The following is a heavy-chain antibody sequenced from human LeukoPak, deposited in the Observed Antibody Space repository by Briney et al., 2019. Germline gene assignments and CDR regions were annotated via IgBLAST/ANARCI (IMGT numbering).Heavy chain of an antibody. CDR2: ISDSGSTT. V-gene: IGHV3-48*03. CDR3: ARDWLSGGSLGRSMDV. Sequence: GGSLRLSCAASGFTLSSYEMNWVRQAPGKGLEWISYISDSGSTTYYADSVKGRFSISRDNAKNSLSLQMKSLRADDTAVYYCARDWLSGGSLGRSMDVWGQGTTVTVS. D-gene: IGHD2-15*01. CDR1: GFTLSSYE. J-gene: IGHJ6*02.